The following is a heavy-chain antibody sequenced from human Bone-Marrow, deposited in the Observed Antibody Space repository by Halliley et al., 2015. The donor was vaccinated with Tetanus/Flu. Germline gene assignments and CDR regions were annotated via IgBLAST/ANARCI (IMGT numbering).Heavy chain of an antibody. CDR2: IRSKANNYAT. CDR1: GFRFSGSD. J-gene: IGHJ6*02. V-gene: IGHV3-73*01. CDR3: SRSSAFLPPSAFGGVYYFYGLDV. D-gene: IGHD3-10*01. Sequence: AVSGFRFSGSDMNWVRQASGKGLEWVGHIRSKANNYATAYAESMKGRFIISRDDSENTAYLQMDSLQTEDTAVYYCSRSSAFLPPSAFGGVYYFYGLDVWGQGTTVTVSS.